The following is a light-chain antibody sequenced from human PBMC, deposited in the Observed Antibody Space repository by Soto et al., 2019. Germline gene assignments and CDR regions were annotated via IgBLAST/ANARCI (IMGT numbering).Light chain of an antibody. CDR1: SSDVGGYNS. Sequence: QSAPTQPPSASGSPGQSVTFSCTGTSSDVGGYNSVSWYQQYPGKAPKLMIYEVYKRHSGVPDRFSGSKSGNTASLTVSWLQPEDEADYYCSAYAGSSTWVFGGGTKLTVL. J-gene: IGLJ2*01. CDR2: EVY. V-gene: IGLV2-8*01. CDR3: SAYAGSSTWV.